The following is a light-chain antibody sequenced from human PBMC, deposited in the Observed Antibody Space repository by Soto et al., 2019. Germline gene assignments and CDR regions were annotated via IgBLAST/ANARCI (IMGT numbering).Light chain of an antibody. V-gene: IGLV2-14*01. CDR1: SSDVGGFDY. CDR2: NVS. CDR3: SSYASTSFLVV. J-gene: IGLJ3*02. Sequence: QSVLAQPASVSGSPGQSITISCTGTSSDVGGFDYVSWYQQRPGKVPKLIIHNVSNRPSGVSDRFSGSKSGNTASLTISGLQADDEADYYCSSYASTSFLVVFGGGTKLTVL.